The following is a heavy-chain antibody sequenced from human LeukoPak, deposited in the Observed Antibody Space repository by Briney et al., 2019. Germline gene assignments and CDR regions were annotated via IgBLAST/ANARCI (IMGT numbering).Heavy chain of an antibody. J-gene: IGHJ4*02. CDR3: ARDRGLTTSGGVGFDY. CDR1: GGSISSGGYS. CDR2: MHHSGPT. V-gene: IGHV4-31*03. D-gene: IGHD4/OR15-4a*01. Sequence: SETLSLTCTVSGGSISSGGYSWSWIRQHPGKGLEWIGYMHHSGPTYYNPSLKSRVTISVDTSKNQFSLKLNSVTAADTAVYYCARDRGLTTSGGVGFDYWGQGTLVTVSS.